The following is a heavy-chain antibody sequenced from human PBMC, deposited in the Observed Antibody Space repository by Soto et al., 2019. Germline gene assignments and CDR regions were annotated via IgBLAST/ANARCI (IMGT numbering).Heavy chain of an antibody. Sequence: GASVKVSCKASGYTFTSYYMHWVRQAPGQGLEWMGIINPSGGSTSYAQKFQGRVTMTRDTSTSTVYMELSSLRSEDTAVYYCARARYYDFLSGYFYSPAYYYYGMDVWGQGTTVTVSS. CDR3: ARARYYDFLSGYFYSPAYYYYGMDV. CDR1: GYTFTSYY. V-gene: IGHV1-46*01. CDR2: INPSGGST. J-gene: IGHJ6*02. D-gene: IGHD3-3*01.